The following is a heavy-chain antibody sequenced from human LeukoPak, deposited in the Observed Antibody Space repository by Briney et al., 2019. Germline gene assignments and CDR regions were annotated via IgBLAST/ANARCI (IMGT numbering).Heavy chain of an antibody. CDR3: ARDLQIAAAQGDY. Sequence: SETLSLTCAVYGGSFSGYYWSWIRQPPGKGLEWIGEINHSGSTNYNPSLKSRVTISVDKSKNQFSLKLSSVTAADTAVYYCARDLQIAAAQGDYWGQGTLVTVSS. CDR2: INHSGST. D-gene: IGHD6-13*01. J-gene: IGHJ4*02. CDR1: GGSFSGYY. V-gene: IGHV4-34*01.